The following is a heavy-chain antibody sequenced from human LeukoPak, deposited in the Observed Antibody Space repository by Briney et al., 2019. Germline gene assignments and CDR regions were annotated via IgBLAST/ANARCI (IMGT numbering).Heavy chain of an antibody. CDR1: GGSVSSYY. J-gene: IGHJ4*02. Sequence: SETLSLTCTVSGGSVSSYYWSWIRQPPGKGLEWIGYIYYTGSTKYNASLKSRVTISVDTSKNQFSLKLNSVTAADTGVYFCASDDSSSWGPFDYWGQGTLVTVSS. D-gene: IGHD6-6*01. CDR3: ASDDSSSWGPFDY. CDR2: IYYTGST. V-gene: IGHV4-59*02.